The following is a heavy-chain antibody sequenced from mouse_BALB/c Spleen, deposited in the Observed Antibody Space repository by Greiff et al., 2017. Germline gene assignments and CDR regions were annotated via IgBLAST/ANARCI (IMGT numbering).Heavy chain of an antibody. CDR1: GYTFTDYE. D-gene: IGHD2-3*01. CDR2: IDPETGGT. J-gene: IGHJ4*01. Sequence: QVQLKQSGAELVRPGASVTLSCKASGYTFTDYEMHWVKQTPVHGLEWIGAIDPETGGTAYNQKFKGKATLTADKSSSTAYMELRSLTSEDSAVYYCTPWLLAMDYWGQGTSVTVSS. V-gene: IGHV1-15*01. CDR3: TPWLLAMDY.